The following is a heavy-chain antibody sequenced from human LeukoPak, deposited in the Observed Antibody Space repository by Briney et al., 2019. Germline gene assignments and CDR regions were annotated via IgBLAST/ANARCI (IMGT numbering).Heavy chain of an antibody. D-gene: IGHD3-10*01. CDR2: IYHTGTT. CDR1: GYFITSSSAYY. V-gene: IGHV4-38-2*02. CDR3: ARVGEYGSGSYLLY. Sequence: PSETLSLTCTVSGYFITSSSAYYWGWIRQPPGKGLEWIGSIYHTGTTYYNPSLKSRVTISVDTSKNQFSLKLRSVTAADTAVYYCARVGEYGSGSYLLYWGQGTLVTVSS. J-gene: IGHJ4*02.